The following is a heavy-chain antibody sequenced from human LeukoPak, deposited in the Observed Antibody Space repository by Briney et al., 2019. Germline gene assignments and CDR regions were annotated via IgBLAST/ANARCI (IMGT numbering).Heavy chain of an antibody. D-gene: IGHD5-18*01. Sequence: SETLSLTCTVSGGSISSYYWSWIRQPPGKGLEWIGYIYYSGSTNYNPSLKSRVTISVDTSKNQFSLKLSSVTAADTAVYYCVSIRRGYSYGLFDYWGQGTLVTVSS. J-gene: IGHJ4*02. V-gene: IGHV4-59*01. CDR3: VSIRRGYSYGLFDY. CDR2: IYYSGST. CDR1: GGSISSYY.